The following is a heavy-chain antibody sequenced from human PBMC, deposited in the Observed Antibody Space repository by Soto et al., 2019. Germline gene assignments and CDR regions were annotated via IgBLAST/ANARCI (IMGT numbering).Heavy chain of an antibody. CDR3: AKDQLYIRGVIHNWFDP. J-gene: IGHJ5*02. CDR1: GYTFTSYG. CDR2: ISAYNGNT. Sequence: ASVKVSCKDSGYTFTSYGIIWVRQDPEQGLEWMGWISAYNGNTNYAQKLQGRVTMTTDTSTSTAYMELRSLRSDDTAVYYCAKDQLYIRGVIHNWFDPWGQGTLVTVSS. V-gene: IGHV1-18*01. D-gene: IGHD3-10*02.